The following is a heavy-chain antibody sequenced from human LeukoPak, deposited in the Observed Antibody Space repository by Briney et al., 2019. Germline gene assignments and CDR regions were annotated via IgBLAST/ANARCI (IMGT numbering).Heavy chain of an antibody. D-gene: IGHD3-10*01. J-gene: IGHJ6*04. CDR2: INPSGGST. Sequence: ASVKVSCKASGYTFTSYYMHWVRQAPGQGLEWMGIINPSGGSTSYAQKFQGRVTITADESTSTAYMELSSLRSEDTAVYYCARATYYYGSGIPSLYGMDVWGKGTTVTVSS. CDR1: GYTFTSYY. V-gene: IGHV1-46*01. CDR3: ARATYYYGSGIPSLYGMDV.